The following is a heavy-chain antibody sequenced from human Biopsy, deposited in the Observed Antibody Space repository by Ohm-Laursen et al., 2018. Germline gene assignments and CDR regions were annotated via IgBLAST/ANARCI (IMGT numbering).Heavy chain of an antibody. CDR1: GYTFTGRY. J-gene: IGHJ4*02. Sequence: SVKVSCKASGYTFTGRYMHWVRQAPGQGLEWMGWINPNGGDTNYAQKFQGRVTMTTDTSVSTAYMELSGLTFDDTAVYYCARASMIRGVMDVDYWGQGTLVSVSS. V-gene: IGHV1-2*02. CDR3: ARASMIRGVMDVDY. D-gene: IGHD3-10*01. CDR2: INPNGGDT.